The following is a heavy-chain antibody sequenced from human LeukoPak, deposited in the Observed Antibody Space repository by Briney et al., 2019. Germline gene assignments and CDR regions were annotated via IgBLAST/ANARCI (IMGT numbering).Heavy chain of an antibody. CDR2: ISGSGSST. CDR3: AKQSSRFLGWAYFDY. CDR1: GFTFSSYA. J-gene: IGHJ4*02. Sequence: GGSLRLSCAASGFTFSSYAMTWVRQAPGKGLEWVSAISGSGSSTYYADSVKGRFTISRDNSKNTLYPQMSSLGAEDTALYFCAKQSSRFLGWAYFDYWGQGTLVTVSS. D-gene: IGHD3-16*02. V-gene: IGHV3-23*01.